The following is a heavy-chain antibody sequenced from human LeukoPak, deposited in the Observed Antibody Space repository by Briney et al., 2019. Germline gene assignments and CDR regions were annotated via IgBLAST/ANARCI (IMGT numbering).Heavy chain of an antibody. J-gene: IGHJ4*02. CDR3: ARAYWGDYYDSSGFLDY. CDR2: MNHSGNT. D-gene: IGHD3-22*01. V-gene: IGHV4-34*01. Sequence: SETLSLTCAVYGGSFSGYYWNWIRQPPGKGLEWIGEMNHSGNTNYNPSLKSRVTISVDTSKNQFSLKLRSVTAADTAVYYCARAYWGDYYDSSGFLDYWGQGTLVTVSS. CDR1: GGSFSGYY.